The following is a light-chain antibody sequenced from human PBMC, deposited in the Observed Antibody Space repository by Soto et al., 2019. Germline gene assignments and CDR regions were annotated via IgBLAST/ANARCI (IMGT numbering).Light chain of an antibody. J-gene: IGKJ2*02. Sequence: DIVMTQSPDSLAVSLGERATINCKSSQSVLYSSNNKYYLAWYQQKPGQPPKLLIYWASTRESGVPDRFSGSGSGTDFTLTISSLQAEDVAVYDCQQYYSTMCTFGQGTKLAIK. V-gene: IGKV4-1*01. CDR3: QQYYSTMCT. CDR2: WAS. CDR1: QSVLYSSNNKYY.